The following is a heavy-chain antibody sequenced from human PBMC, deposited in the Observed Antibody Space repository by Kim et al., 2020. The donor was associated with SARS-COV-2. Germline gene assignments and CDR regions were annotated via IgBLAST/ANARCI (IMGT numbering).Heavy chain of an antibody. CDR3: ARDLYNWNDGWFDP. V-gene: IGHV7-4-1*02. D-gene: IGHD1-1*01. J-gene: IGHJ5*02. Sequence: AQGVTGRFVFSLDTSVSTAYLQISSLKAEDTAVYYCARDLYNWNDGWFDPWGQGTLVTVSS.